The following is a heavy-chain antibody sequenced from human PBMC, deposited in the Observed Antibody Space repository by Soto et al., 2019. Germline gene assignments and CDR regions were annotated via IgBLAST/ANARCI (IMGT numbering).Heavy chain of an antibody. Sequence: PGGSLRLSCAASGFTFSSYGMHWVRQAPGKGLEWVAVIWYDGSNKYYADSVKGRFTISRDNSKNTLYLQMNSLRAEDTAVYYCARGFDSWGYYYYYGMDVWGKGTTVTVSS. J-gene: IGHJ6*04. CDR2: IWYDGSNK. CDR1: GFTFSSYG. D-gene: IGHD3-9*01. V-gene: IGHV3-33*01. CDR3: ARGFDSWGYYYYYGMDV.